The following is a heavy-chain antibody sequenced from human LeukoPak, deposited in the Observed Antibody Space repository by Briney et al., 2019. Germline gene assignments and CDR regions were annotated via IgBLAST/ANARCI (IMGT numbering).Heavy chain of an antibody. CDR2: IKQEGREK. CDR3: PYGIPVDGWQYHFYGMVV. V-gene: IGHV3-7*01. Sequence: GGSLRLSCAASGFAFSSYWMSWVREARGEGLEGVANIKQEGREKYYVDSVKGGFTISRDNAKNSLYHQMHSLRDEHTDVYYYPYGIPVDGWQYHFYGMVVWGQGATVTVS. D-gene: IGHD6-19*01. CDR1: GFAFSSYW. J-gene: IGHJ6*02.